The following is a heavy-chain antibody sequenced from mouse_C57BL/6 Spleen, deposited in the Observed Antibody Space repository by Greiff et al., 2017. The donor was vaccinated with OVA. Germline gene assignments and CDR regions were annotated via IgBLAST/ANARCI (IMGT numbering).Heavy chain of an antibody. V-gene: IGHV1-54*01. J-gene: IGHJ2*01. CDR3: ARDDYDDGVYCDY. CDR2: INPGSGGT. D-gene: IGHD2-4*01. CDR1: GYAFTNYL. Sequence: QVQLQQSGAELVRPGTSVKVSCKASGYAFTNYLIEWVKQRPGQGLEWIGVINPGSGGTNYNEKFKGKATLTADTSSSTAYMQLSSLTSEDSAVYFCARDDYDDGVYCDYWGQGTTLTVSS.